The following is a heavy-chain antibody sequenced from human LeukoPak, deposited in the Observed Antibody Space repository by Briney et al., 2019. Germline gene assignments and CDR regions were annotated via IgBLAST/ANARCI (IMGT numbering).Heavy chain of an antibody. J-gene: IGHJ5*02. D-gene: IGHD6-13*01. CDR1: GFTFSDHY. CDR2: IRNSANSYTT. V-gene: IGHV3-72*01. Sequence: PGRSLRLSCTASGFTFSDHYMDWVRQAPGKGLGWVGRIRNSANSYTTQYAASVKGRFAISRDDSKNLLYLQMNSLKTEDTAVYYCARAAHSSSWYWFDPWGQGTLVTVSS. CDR3: ARAAHSSSWYWFDP.